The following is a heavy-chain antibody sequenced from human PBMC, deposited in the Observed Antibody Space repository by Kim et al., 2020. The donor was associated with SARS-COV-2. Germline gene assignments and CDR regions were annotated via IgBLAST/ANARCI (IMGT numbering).Heavy chain of an antibody. J-gene: IGHJ6*02. CDR3: ARVRGVTLLPGYYYYGMDV. D-gene: IGHD3-10*01. V-gene: IGHV4-34*01. CDR2: INNSGST. CDR1: GGSFSGYY. Sequence: SETMSLTCAVYGGSFSGYYWSWIRHPPEKGMGWVGEINNSGSTNYNPTPKIRVTISVDTSKNQFSLNLSSVTVADTAVYYCARVRGVTLLPGYYYYGMDVWGQGTTVTVSS.